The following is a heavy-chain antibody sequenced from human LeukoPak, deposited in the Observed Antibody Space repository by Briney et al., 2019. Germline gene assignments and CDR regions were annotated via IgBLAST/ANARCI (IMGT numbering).Heavy chain of an antibody. D-gene: IGHD3-22*01. CDR2: ITSDSSAT. J-gene: IGHJ3*02. CDR3: AIPPYYYDSSSDI. Sequence: PGGSLRLSCAASGFTFSTYSMNWVRQAPGKGLEWVSYITSDSSATYYADSVKGRFTISRDNAKNSLYLQMNSLRAEDTAVYYCAIPPYYYDSSSDIWGQGTMVTVSS. V-gene: IGHV3-48*04. CDR1: GFTFSTYS.